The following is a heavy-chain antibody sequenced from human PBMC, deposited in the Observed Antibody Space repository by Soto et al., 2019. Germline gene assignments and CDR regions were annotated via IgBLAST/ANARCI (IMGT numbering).Heavy chain of an antibody. D-gene: IGHD1-1*01. Sequence: QVHLEESGGGVVQPGRSLRLSCAASGFSFSTYGMHWVRQAPGKGLEWVAVISHDGGNEYYADSVKGRFTISRDSSKNTVYLQMNNVRAEDMAVYYCARPDGATYNFRYWGQGTLVTVSS. J-gene: IGHJ4*02. CDR3: ARPDGATYNFRY. CDR1: GFSFSTYG. CDR2: ISHDGGNE. V-gene: IGHV3-30*03.